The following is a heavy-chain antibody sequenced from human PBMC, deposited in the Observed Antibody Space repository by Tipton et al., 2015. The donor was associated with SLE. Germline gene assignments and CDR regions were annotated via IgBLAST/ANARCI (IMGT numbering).Heavy chain of an antibody. V-gene: IGHV4-4*09. CDR1: GGSISSYY. CDR2: IYTSGNT. CDR3: ARLGAKDGFNYGLIDY. Sequence: TLSLTCTVSGGSISSYYWSWIRQPPGKGLEWIGYIYTSGNTNYNHSLMSLVTISVDTSKNQFSLKLSSVTAADTAVYYCARLGAKDGFNYGLIDYWGQGTLVTVSS. J-gene: IGHJ4*02. D-gene: IGHD5-24*01.